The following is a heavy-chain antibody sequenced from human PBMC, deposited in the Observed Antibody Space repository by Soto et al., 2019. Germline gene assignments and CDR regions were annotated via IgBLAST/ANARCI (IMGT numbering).Heavy chain of an antibody. J-gene: IGHJ6*03. D-gene: IGHD2-2*01. CDR2: IRCSGGNK. CDR3: AKGNVVVPAAMYYYYYYMDV. CDR1: GFTFSSYG. Sequence: PGGSLRLSCAASGFTFSSYGMHWVRQAPGKGLEWVSAIRCSGGNKYYADSVKGRFTISRDNSKNTLYLQMNSLRAEDTAVYYCAKGNVVVPAAMYYYYYYMDVWGKGTTVTVSS. V-gene: IGHV3-33*06.